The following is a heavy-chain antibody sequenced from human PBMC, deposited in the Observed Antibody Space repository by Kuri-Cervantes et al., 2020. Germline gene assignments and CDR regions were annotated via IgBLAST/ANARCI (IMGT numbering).Heavy chain of an antibody. D-gene: IGHD5-12*01. Sequence: ASVKVSCKASGCTFTSYDINWVRQATGQGLEGMGWMNHNSGNTGYAQKFQGGVTMTRKTSISTAYMELSSLRSEDTAVYYCASAAVDIVATLRPDHYYYYYGMDVWAQGTSAT. CDR3: ASAAVDIVATLRPDHYYYYYGMDV. CDR1: GCTFTSYD. J-gene: IGHJ6*02. V-gene: IGHV1-8*01. CDR2: MNHNSGNT.